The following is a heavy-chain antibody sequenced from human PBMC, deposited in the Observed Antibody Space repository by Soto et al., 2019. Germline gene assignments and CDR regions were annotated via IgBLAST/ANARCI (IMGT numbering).Heavy chain of an antibody. V-gene: IGHV1-18*01. Sequence: QVQLVQSGAEVKKPGASVKVSCKACGCSFTNYGISWVRQAPGQGLESMGWISAYNGNSNYAQKFQDRVTMTTDTSTSTAYMDLRSLKSDDTAVYYCARDPMVRGALDALDIWGQGTMVTVSS. CDR3: ARDPMVRGALDALDI. CDR2: ISAYNGNS. J-gene: IGHJ3*02. D-gene: IGHD3-10*01. CDR1: GCSFTNYG.